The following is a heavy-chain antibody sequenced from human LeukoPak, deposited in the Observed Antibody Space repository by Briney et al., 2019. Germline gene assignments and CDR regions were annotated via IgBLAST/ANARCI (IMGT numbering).Heavy chain of an antibody. D-gene: IGHD3-22*01. V-gene: IGHV3-73*01. J-gene: IGHJ4*02. CDR1: GFTFSDSA. CDR3: TNYDDSSDLWGY. Sequence: PGGSLRLSCVASGFTFSDSAMHWVRQAPGTGLEWVGRMRSKTQNYATAYAASVKGRFTISRDDSKNTAFLQMNSLKTEDTAVYYCTNYDDSSDLWGYWGQGTLVTVSS. CDR2: MRSKTQNYAT.